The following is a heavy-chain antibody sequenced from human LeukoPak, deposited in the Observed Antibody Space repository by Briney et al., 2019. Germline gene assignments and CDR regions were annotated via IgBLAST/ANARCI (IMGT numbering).Heavy chain of an antibody. CDR1: GFIFSTST. CDR3: VRDSYYAFDI. V-gene: IGHV3-48*04. CDR2: ISSSSSTV. J-gene: IGHJ3*02. Sequence: GGSLRLSCAASGFIFSTSTMNWVRQAPGKGLEWVSYISSSSSTVFHAGSVKGRFTISRDNAKSSLFLHMNSLRAEDTAIYYCVRDSYYAFDIWGQGTVVAVSS. D-gene: IGHD2-8*01.